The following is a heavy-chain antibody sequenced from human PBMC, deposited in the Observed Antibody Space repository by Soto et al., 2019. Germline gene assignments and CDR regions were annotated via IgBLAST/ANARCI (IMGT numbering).Heavy chain of an antibody. Sequence: EVQLVESGGGLVKPGGSLRLSCAASGFTFSTYSMNWVRQAPGKGLEWVASISSSSAFIYYADSLKGRFTISRDNARSSLYLQMSSLRAEDTAVYYCVRDLMHGAFDSWGQGTLATVSS. D-gene: IGHD2-8*01. CDR1: GFTFSTYS. CDR3: VRDLMHGAFDS. CDR2: ISSSSAFI. V-gene: IGHV3-21*01. J-gene: IGHJ4*02.